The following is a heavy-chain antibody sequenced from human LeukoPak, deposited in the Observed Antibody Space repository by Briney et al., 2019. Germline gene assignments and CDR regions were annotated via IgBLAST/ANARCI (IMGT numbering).Heavy chain of an antibody. Sequence: SETLSLTCTVSGDSINNYYWSWIRQPPGKGLEWIGYISYSGSTKYNPSLQSRVTISIDTSKNQFSLMLSSVTAADTAVYYCAIRVRKIVGATYFDYWGQGTLVTVSS. J-gene: IGHJ4*02. CDR1: GDSINNYY. CDR3: AIRVRKIVGATYFDY. V-gene: IGHV4-59*08. CDR2: ISYSGST. D-gene: IGHD1-26*01.